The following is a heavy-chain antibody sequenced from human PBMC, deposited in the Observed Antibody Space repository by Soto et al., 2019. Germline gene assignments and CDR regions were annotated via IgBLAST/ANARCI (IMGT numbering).Heavy chain of an antibody. D-gene: IGHD6-13*01. CDR3: ASPNLQRGIGFIFDY. V-gene: IGHV1-69*02. J-gene: IGHJ4*02. CDR1: GVTFSSYT. Sequence: QVPLVQSGAEVKKPGSSVTFSGKASGVTFSSYTLSWVRQAPGPGLEWMGRIIPILGITNYAQKFQGRGTITADKSTSTAYMEVSSLRSEDTAVYYCASPNLQRGIGFIFDYWGQVTLVTVSS. CDR2: IIPILGIT.